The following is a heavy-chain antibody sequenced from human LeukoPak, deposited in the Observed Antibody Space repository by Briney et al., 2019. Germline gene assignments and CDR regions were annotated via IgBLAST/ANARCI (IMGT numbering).Heavy chain of an antibody. J-gene: IGHJ5*02. D-gene: IGHD6-13*01. CDR1: GYTFTSYY. V-gene: IGHV1-46*01. CDR2: ISPSGGST. Sequence: ASVKVSCKASGYTFTSYYMHWVRQAPGQGLEWMGIISPSGGSTSYAQKFQGRVTMTRDTSTSTVYMELSSLRSEDTAVYYCATMLHPPRGIAAAGTFGGFDPWGQGTLVTVSS. CDR3: ATMLHPPRGIAAAGTFGGFDP.